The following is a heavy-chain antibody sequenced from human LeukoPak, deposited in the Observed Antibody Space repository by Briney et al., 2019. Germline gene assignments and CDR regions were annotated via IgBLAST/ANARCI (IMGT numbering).Heavy chain of an antibody. CDR1: GFTFSSYS. CDR2: IYYSGST. V-gene: IGHV4-39*07. D-gene: IGHD5-18*01. J-gene: IGHJ3*02. Sequence: GSLRLSCAASGFTFSSYSMNWVRQAPGKGLEWIGSIYYSGSTYYNPSLKSRVTISVDTSKNQSSLKLSSVTAADTAVYYCAIPLTVDTAMARAAFDIWGQGTMVTVSS. CDR3: AIPLTVDTAMARAAFDI.